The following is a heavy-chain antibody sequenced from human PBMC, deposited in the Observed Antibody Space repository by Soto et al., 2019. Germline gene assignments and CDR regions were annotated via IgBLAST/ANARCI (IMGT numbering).Heavy chain of an antibody. J-gene: IGHJ4*02. Sequence: GESLKISCQASGYRFTNYWIGWVRQMPGQGLEWMGIIYPGDSYTKYSPSFQGQVTISVDKSISTAYLQWSSLKASDSAMYYCARQSRSYSYFEYWGQGTLVTVSS. CDR1: GYRFTNYW. D-gene: IGHD3-10*01. CDR3: ARQSRSYSYFEY. CDR2: IYPGDSYT. V-gene: IGHV5-51*01.